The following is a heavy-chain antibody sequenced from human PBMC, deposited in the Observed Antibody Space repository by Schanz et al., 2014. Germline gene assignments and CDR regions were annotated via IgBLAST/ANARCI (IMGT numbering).Heavy chain of an antibody. J-gene: IGHJ4*02. CDR3: TTETIAMAGTFSI. CDR2: INTNTGNP. D-gene: IGHD6-19*01. V-gene: IGHV7-4-1*02. Sequence: QVQLVQSGAEVKKPGASVKVSCKASGYTFTRYYIHWVRQAPGQGLEWMGWINTNTGNPTYAQGFTGRFVFSLDTSVSTAYLQISSLKAEDTAAYYCTTETIAMAGTFSIWGQGTLVTVSS. CDR1: GYTFTRYY.